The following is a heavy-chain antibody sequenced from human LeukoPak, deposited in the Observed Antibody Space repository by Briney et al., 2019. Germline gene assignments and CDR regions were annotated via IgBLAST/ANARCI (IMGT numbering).Heavy chain of an antibody. Sequence: ASVKVSCKASGGTFSSYAISWVRQATGQGLEWMGWMNPNSGNTGYAQKFQGRVTMTRNTSISTAYMELSSLRSEDTAVYYCARVVLRGIRGVIGYWGQGTLVTVSS. CDR3: ARVVLRGIRGVIGY. J-gene: IGHJ4*02. CDR2: MNPNSGNT. CDR1: GGTFSSYA. D-gene: IGHD3-10*01. V-gene: IGHV1-8*02.